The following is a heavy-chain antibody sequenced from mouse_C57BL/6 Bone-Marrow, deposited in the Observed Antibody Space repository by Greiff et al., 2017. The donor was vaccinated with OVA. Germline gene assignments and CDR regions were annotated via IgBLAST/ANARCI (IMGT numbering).Heavy chain of an antibody. CDR1: GFNIKDDY. V-gene: IGHV14-4*01. J-gene: IGHJ3*01. Sequence: EVQLQQSGAELVRPGASVKLSCTASGFNIKDDYMHWVKQRPEQGLEWIGWIDPENGDTEYASKFQGKATITADTSSNTAYLQLSSLTSEDTAVYYCTTYGYDDVFAYWGQGTLVTVSA. CDR3: TTYGYDDVFAY. CDR2: IDPENGDT. D-gene: IGHD2-2*01.